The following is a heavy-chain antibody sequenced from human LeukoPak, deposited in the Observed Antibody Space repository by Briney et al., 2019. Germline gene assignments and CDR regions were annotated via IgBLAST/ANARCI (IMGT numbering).Heavy chain of an antibody. CDR1: GYTFTGYY. CDR2: INPNSGGT. D-gene: IGHD3-10*01. CDR3: ARDRDPSSPYDAFDF. V-gene: IGHV1-2*02. Sequence: RASAKVSCKASGYTFTGYYMHWVRQAPGQGLEWMGWINPNSGGTNYAQKFQARVTMTRDTSISTAYMELSRLRSDDTAVYYCARDRDPSSPYDAFDFWGQGTMVTVSS. J-gene: IGHJ3*01.